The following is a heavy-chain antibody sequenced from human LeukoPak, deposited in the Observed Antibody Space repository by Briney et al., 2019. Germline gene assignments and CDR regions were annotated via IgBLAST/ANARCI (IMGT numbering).Heavy chain of an antibody. J-gene: IGHJ3*02. Sequence: SETLSLTCTVSGGSISSYYWGWIRQPPGKGLEWIGYIYYSGSTNYNPSLKSRVTISVDTSKNQFSLKLSSVTAADTAVYYCARVGSSSWYVGDAFDIWGQGTMVTVSS. V-gene: IGHV4-59*01. CDR2: IYYSGST. CDR1: GGSISSYY. CDR3: ARVGSSSWYVGDAFDI. D-gene: IGHD6-13*01.